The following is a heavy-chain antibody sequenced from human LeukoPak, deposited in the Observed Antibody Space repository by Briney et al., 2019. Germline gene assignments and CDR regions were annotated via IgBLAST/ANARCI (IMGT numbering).Heavy chain of an antibody. J-gene: IGHJ4*02. Sequence: SETLSLTCTVSGGSINNYYWSWIRQPAGKGLEWIGLIYSSGSTSYNPSLKSRVTMSVDTSKKQFSLGLSSVTAADTAVYYCARTPIYYFDNSGYYNWGQGTLVTVSS. CDR3: ARTPIYYFDNSGYYN. D-gene: IGHD3-22*01. V-gene: IGHV4-4*07. CDR2: IYSSGST. CDR1: GGSINNYY.